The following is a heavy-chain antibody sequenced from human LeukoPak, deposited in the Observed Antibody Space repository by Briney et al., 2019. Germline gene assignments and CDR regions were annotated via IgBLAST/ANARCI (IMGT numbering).Heavy chain of an antibody. Sequence: GGSLRLSCAASGFTFSSYGMHWVRQAPGKGLEWEAVIWYDGSNKYYADSVKGRFTISRDNSKNTLYLQMNSLRAEDTAVYYCAKDADFGYDSSGPTPEYYFDYWGQGTLVTVSS. CDR2: IWYDGSNK. V-gene: IGHV3-33*06. J-gene: IGHJ4*02. CDR1: GFTFSSYG. D-gene: IGHD3-22*01. CDR3: AKDADFGYDSSGPTPEYYFDY.